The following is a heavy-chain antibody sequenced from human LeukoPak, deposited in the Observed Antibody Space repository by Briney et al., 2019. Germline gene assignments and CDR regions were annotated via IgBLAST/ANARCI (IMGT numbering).Heavy chain of an antibody. J-gene: IGHJ4*02. D-gene: IGHD6-6*01. V-gene: IGHV4-39*01. CDR3: VRLGSIAAPKGDY. CDR1: GGSISSSSYY. Sequence: SETLSLTCTVSGGSISSSSYYWGWIRQPPGKGLEWIGSIYYSGSTYYNPSLKSRVTISVDTSKNQFSLKLSSVTAADTAVYYCVRLGSIAAPKGDYWGQGTLVTVSS. CDR2: IYYSGST.